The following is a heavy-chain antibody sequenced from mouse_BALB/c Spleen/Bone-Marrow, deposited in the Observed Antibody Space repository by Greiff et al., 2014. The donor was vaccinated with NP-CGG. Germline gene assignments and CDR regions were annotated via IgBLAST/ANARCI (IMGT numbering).Heavy chain of an antibody. J-gene: IGHJ4*01. V-gene: IGHV2-6-7*01. CDR1: GFSLTGFG. CDR2: IWGDGTT. CDR3: AREKYGNYYAMDY. D-gene: IGHD2-10*02. Sequence: QVKLKESGAGLGAPSQSLSLSCTASGFSLTGFGIKWVRQPPGKGLERVGTIWGDGTTDYNSALKSRLSINKDNSKSQVFLKMNSLQAGDTARYYCAREKYGNYYAMDYWGQGTSVTVSS.